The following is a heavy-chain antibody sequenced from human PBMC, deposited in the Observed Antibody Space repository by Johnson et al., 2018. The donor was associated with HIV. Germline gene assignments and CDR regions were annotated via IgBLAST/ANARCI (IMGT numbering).Heavy chain of an antibody. CDR3: ARDKVDDAFDI. J-gene: IGHJ3*02. D-gene: IGHD1-26*01. Sequence: QLVESGGGVVQPGRSLRLSCAASGFTFSNYAMHWVRQAPGKGLEWVAVIWYDGSNKYYADSVKGRFTISRDNSKNTLYLQMNSLRAEDTAVYYCARDKVDDAFDIWGQGTMVTVSS. CDR2: IWYDGSNK. V-gene: IGHV3-30*19. CDR1: GFTFSNYA.